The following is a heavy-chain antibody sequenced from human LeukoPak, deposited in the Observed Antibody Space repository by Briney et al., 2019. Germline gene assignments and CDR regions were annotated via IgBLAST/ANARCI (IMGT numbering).Heavy chain of an antibody. V-gene: IGHV4-31*03. J-gene: IGHJ6*04. CDR1: GGSISSGGYY. CDR2: IYYSGST. Sequence: SETLSLTCTVSGGSISSGGYYWSWIRQHPGKGLEWIGYIYYSGSTYYNPSLKSRVTISVDTSKNQFSLKLSSVTAADTAVYYCARDYYQLGAFDIWGKGTTVTVSS. D-gene: IGHD3-16*01. CDR3: ARDYYQLGAFDI.